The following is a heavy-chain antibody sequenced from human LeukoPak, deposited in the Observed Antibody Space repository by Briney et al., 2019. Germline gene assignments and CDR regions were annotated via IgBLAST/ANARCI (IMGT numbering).Heavy chain of an antibody. CDR2: ISSNGDNT. Sequence: GGSLRLSCLASGFTFSTNAMHWVRQAPGKGLEYVSTISSNGDNTYYADSVKGRFTISRDNSKNTLYLQMSSLRAEDTAVYYCVRGLYDNWSDFDSWGQGTLVTVSS. V-gene: IGHV3-64D*09. CDR1: GFTFSTNA. CDR3: VRGLYDNWSDFDS. J-gene: IGHJ4*02. D-gene: IGHD1-1*01.